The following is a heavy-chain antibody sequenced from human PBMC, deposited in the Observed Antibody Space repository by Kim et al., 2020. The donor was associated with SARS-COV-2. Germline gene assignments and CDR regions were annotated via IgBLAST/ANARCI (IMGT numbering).Heavy chain of an antibody. D-gene: IGHD7-27*01. Sequence: YGNSLKGRFTISRDNSRNIVYLEMNSLRNDDTAVYYCARDEDANWGSITYWGRRLLVTVSS. CDR3: ARDEDANWGSITY. J-gene: IGHJ4*02. V-gene: IGHV3-11*06.